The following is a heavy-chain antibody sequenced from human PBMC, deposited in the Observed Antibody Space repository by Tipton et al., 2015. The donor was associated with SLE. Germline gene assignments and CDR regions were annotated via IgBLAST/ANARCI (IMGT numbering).Heavy chain of an antibody. J-gene: IGHJ1*01. CDR1: GFTFSSYW. CDR2: IKQDGSEI. Sequence: SLRLSCAASGFTFSSYWMSWARQAPGKGLEWVANIKQDGSEIYYVDSVKGRFTISRDNAKNSLYLQMNSLRAEDTAVYYCATQRAISADFQHWGQGTLVTVSS. V-gene: IGHV3-7*01. D-gene: IGHD3-3*01. CDR3: ATQRAISADFQH.